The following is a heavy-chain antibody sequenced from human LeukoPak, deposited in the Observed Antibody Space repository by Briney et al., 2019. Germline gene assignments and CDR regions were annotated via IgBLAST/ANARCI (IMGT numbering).Heavy chain of an antibody. CDR2: IYYSGTT. Sequence: SETLSLTCAVYGGSFSGYYWSWIRQPPGRGLEWIGTIYYSGTTYYNPSLKSRVTISVDTSKNQFSLKLSSVTAADTAVYYCARLNRQCSGGSCHSGWFDPWGQGTLVTVSS. V-gene: IGHV4-34*01. CDR1: GGSFSGYY. D-gene: IGHD2-15*01. J-gene: IGHJ5*02. CDR3: ARLNRQCSGGSCHSGWFDP.